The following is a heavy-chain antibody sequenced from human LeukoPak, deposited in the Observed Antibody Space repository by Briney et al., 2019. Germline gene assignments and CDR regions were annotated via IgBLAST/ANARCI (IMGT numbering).Heavy chain of an antibody. D-gene: IGHD4-17*01. CDR2: ISHSSSYT. CDR1: GFILSDHY. J-gene: IGHJ4*02. V-gene: IGHV3-11*03. Sequence: PGGSLRLSCVASGFILSDHYMSWIRQAPGKGLEWVSYISHSSSYTNYADSVKGRFTISRDNAKNSLYLQMNSLRAEDTAVYYCARPRTYGDEYFFDYWGQGILVTVSS. CDR3: ARPRTYGDEYFFDY.